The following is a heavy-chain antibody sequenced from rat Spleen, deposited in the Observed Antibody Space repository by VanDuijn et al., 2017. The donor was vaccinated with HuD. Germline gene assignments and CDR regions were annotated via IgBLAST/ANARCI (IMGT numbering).Heavy chain of an antibody. CDR2: ISYDGGST. D-gene: IGHD1-7*01. V-gene: IGHV5-29*01. J-gene: IGHJ2*01. CDR1: GFTFSDYY. CDR3: ARLWVADY. Sequence: EVQLVESDGGLVQPGRSLKLSCAASGFTFSDYYMAWVRQAPTKGLAWVATISYDGGSTYYRDSVKGRFTVSRDNAKSTLYLQMDSLRSEDTATYYCARLWVADYWGQGVMVTVSS.